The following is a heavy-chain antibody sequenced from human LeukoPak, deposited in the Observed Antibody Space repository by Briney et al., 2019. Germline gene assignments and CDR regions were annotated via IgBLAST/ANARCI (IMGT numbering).Heavy chain of an antibody. D-gene: IGHD3-22*01. V-gene: IGHV1-2*02. CDR3: ARDISGTYYDSSGYSDY. J-gene: IGHJ4*02. CDR1: GYTFTSYY. Sequence: GASVKVSCKASGYTFTSYYMHWVRQAPGQGLEWMGWINPNSGGTNYAQKFQGRVTMTRDTSISTAYMELSRLRSDDAAVYYCARDISGTYYDSSGYSDYWGQGTLVTVSS. CDR2: INPNSGGT.